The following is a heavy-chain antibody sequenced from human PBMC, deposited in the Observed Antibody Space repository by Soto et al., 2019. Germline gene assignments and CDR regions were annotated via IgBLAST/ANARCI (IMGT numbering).Heavy chain of an antibody. Sequence: SETLSLTCAVYGGSFSGYYWSWIRQPPGKGLEWIGEINHSGSTNYNPSLKSLVTISVDTSKNQFSLKLSSMTAADTAVYYCARVYDSSGYYGMDVWGQGTTVTVSS. CDR2: INHSGST. D-gene: IGHD3-22*01. J-gene: IGHJ6*02. CDR3: ARVYDSSGYYGMDV. V-gene: IGHV4-34*01. CDR1: GGSFSGYY.